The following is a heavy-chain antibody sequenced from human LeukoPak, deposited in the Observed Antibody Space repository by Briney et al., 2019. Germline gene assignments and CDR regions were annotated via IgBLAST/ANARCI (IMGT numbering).Heavy chain of an antibody. D-gene: IGHD3-10*01. V-gene: IGHV3-30*03. Sequence: GGSLRLSCAPSGFTFSRHGMHWVRQAPGKGLEWVAIISNDGSRKYYAHSVEGRFTISRDNSKNTLYLQMDSLRAEDTAVYYCASQITMVRGVILYWGQGTLVTVSS. CDR3: ASQITMVRGVILY. CDR2: ISNDGSRK. CDR1: GFTFSRHG. J-gene: IGHJ4*02.